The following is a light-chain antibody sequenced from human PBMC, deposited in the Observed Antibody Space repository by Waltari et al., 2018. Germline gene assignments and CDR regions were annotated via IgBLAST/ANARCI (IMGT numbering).Light chain of an antibody. Sequence: SYELTQPPSVSVSPGQTARITCSGHELPRKYAYWFQQKSGQAPRLGRYEDTKRPSGIPERFSGASSGTVATLTITGAQVDDEADYYCYSSDSTGLRVFGGGTTVVVL. CDR3: YSSDSTGLRV. J-gene: IGLJ1*01. CDR2: EDT. V-gene: IGLV3-10*01. CDR1: ELPRKY.